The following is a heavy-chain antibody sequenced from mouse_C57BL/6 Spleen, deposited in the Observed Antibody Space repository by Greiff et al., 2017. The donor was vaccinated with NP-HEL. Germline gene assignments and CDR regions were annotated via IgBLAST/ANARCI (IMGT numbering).Heavy chain of an antibody. D-gene: IGHD1-1*01. CDR3: ARVYYGSLAWFAY. V-gene: IGHV1-53*01. CDR1: GYTFTSYW. Sequence: VQLQQSGTELVKPGASVKLSCKASGYTFTSYWMHWVKQRPGQGLEWIGNINPSNGGTNYNEKFKSKATLTVDKSSSTAYMQLSSLTSEDSAVYYCARVYYGSLAWFAYWGQGTLVTVSA. CDR2: INPSNGGT. J-gene: IGHJ3*01.